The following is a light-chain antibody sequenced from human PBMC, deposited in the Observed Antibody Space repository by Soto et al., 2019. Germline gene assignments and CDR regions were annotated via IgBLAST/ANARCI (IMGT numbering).Light chain of an antibody. CDR3: CSYTTTSAYV. Sequence: QSVLTQPRSVSGSPGQSITISCTGTFSDVGRYNSVSWYQQRPGKAPKLMIFEVNNRPSGVSNRFSGSKSGNTASLAISGLQTEDEADYYCCSYTTTSAYVFGTGTKVTVL. J-gene: IGLJ1*01. V-gene: IGLV2-14*01. CDR1: FSDVGRYNS. CDR2: EVN.